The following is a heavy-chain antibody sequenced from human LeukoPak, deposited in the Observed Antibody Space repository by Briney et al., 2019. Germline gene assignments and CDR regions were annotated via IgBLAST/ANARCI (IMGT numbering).Heavy chain of an antibody. CDR3: ARGPEWYYFDY. CDR2: IYYSGSA. V-gene: IGHV4-39*07. CDR1: GGSISSSSDY. Sequence: SETLSLTCTVSGGSISSSSDYWGWIRQPPGKGLEWIGTIYYSGSAIYSPSLKSRVTISVDTSKNQFSLRLSSVTAADTAVYYCARGPEWYYFDYWGQGTLVTVSS. J-gene: IGHJ4*02. D-gene: IGHD3-3*01.